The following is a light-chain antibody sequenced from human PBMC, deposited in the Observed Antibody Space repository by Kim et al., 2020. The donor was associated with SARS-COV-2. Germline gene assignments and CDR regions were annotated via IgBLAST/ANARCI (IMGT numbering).Light chain of an antibody. J-gene: IGLJ1*01. CDR1: SSNIGGYYY. Sequence: QRLPLSCTGGSSNIGGYYYVHWYQQLPGTAPNLLIYAKTNRPSGVPDRFSGSKSGTSASLAITGLQAEDEADYYCQSYDNSLSGYVFGTGTKVTVL. CDR3: QSYDNSLSGYV. CDR2: AKT. V-gene: IGLV1-40*01.